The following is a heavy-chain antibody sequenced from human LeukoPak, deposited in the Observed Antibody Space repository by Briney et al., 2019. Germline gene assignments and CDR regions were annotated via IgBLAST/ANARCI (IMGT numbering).Heavy chain of an antibody. D-gene: IGHD4-11*01. CDR1: EFTFSSYS. CDR3: ARTGNYERYNWFDP. Sequence: GGSLRLSCEASEFTFSSYSMNWVRQAPGKGLEWVSSISSSSSYIYYADSVKGRFTISRDNAKNSLYLQMNSLRAEDTAVYYCARTGNYERYNWFDPWGQGTLVTVSS. V-gene: IGHV3-21*01. J-gene: IGHJ5*02. CDR2: ISSSSSYI.